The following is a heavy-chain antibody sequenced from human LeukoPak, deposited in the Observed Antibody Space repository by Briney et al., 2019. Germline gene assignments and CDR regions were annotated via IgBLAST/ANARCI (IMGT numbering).Heavy chain of an antibody. V-gene: IGHV3-23*01. CDR2: ISGSGGST. Sequence: GGSLRLSCAASGFTFSSYAMSWVRQAPGKGLEWVSAISGSGGSTYYADSVNGPVTISRDNSKKKLYLQMNSLRAEDTAVYYCAKDSYDSSVPMAFDIWGQGTMVTVSS. CDR1: GFTFSSYA. D-gene: IGHD3-22*01. J-gene: IGHJ3*02. CDR3: AKDSYDSSVPMAFDI.